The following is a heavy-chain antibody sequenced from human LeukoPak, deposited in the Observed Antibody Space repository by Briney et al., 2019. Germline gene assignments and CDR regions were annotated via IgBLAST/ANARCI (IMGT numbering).Heavy chain of an antibody. D-gene: IGHD5-18*01. CDR1: GYTFTNFD. J-gene: IGHJ4*02. V-gene: IGHV1-8*01. CDR3: ARAPMGTAPLY. CDR2: MNPVSGKA. Sequence: GASVKVSCKASGYTFTNFDINWVRQAPGQGLEWMGWMNPVSGKAGSAQKFQGRVTSTRDTSINTAYMEVSSLTSDDTAFYYCARAPMGTAPLYWGQGTLVTVSS.